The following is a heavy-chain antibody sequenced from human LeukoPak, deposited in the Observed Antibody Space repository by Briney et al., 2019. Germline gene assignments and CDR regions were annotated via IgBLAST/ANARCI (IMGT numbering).Heavy chain of an antibody. CDR1: GYSFTSYW. J-gene: IGHJ4*02. D-gene: IGHD4-23*01. CDR3: ARHTNDIGGNGDY. V-gene: IGHV5-51*01. CDR2: IYPGDSDT. Sequence: GESLKISWKSSGYSFTSYWICWVRQMPGKGLEWMGIIYPGDSDTRYSPSFQGQVTISADKSISTAYLQWSSLKASDTAMYYCARHTNDIGGNGDYWGQGTLVTVSS.